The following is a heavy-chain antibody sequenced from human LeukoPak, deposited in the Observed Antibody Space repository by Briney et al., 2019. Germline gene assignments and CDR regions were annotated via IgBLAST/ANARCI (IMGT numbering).Heavy chain of an antibody. CDR2: ISGSGGST. CDR1: GFTFSSYA. J-gene: IGHJ4*02. V-gene: IGHV3-23*01. Sequence: GGSLRLSCAASGFTFSSYAMSWVRQAPGKGLEWVSAISGSGGSTYYADSVKGRFTISRDNSKNTLYLQMNSLRAEDTAVYYCAKAYGRGYSYGYFDYFDYWGQGTLVTVSS. D-gene: IGHD5-18*01. CDR3: AKAYGRGYSYGYFDYFDY.